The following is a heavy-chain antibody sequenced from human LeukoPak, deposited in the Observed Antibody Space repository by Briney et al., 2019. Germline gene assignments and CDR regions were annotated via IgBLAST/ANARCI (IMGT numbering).Heavy chain of an antibody. CDR1: GGSISSSSYY. Sequence: SETLSLTCIVSGGSISSSSYYWGWIRQPPGKGLEWIGSIYYSGSTNYNPSLKSRVTISVDTSKNQFSLKLSSVTAADTAVYYCARLHILQDYYYGMDVWGQGTTVTVSS. CDR2: IYYSGST. D-gene: IGHD2-15*01. CDR3: ARLHILQDYYYGMDV. J-gene: IGHJ6*02. V-gene: IGHV4-39*07.